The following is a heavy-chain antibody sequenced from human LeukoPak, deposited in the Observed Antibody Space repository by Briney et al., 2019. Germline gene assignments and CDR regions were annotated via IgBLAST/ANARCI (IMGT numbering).Heavy chain of an antibody. J-gene: IGHJ4*02. CDR1: GFTLSDYY. Sequence: GGSLRLSCAASGFTLSDYYMSWIRQAPGKGLEWVSYISSSGSTIYYADSVKGRFTISRDNAKNSLYLQMNSLRAEDTAVYYCARNDFWSEPLDYWGQGTLVTVSS. D-gene: IGHD3-3*01. V-gene: IGHV3-11*04. CDR3: ARNDFWSEPLDY. CDR2: ISSSGSTI.